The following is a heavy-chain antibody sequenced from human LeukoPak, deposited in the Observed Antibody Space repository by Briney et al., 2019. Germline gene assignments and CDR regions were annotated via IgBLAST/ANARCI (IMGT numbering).Heavy chain of an antibody. V-gene: IGHV3-48*03. CDR3: AREGSSSWYKVYYFDY. CDR2: ISSSGSTI. D-gene: IGHD6-13*01. J-gene: IGHJ4*02. CDR1: GFTFSSYE. Sequence: GGSLRLSCAASGFTFSSYEMNWVRQAPGKGLEWVSYISSSGSTIYYADSVKGRFTISRDNAKNSLYLQMNSLRAEDTAVYYCAREGSSSWYKVYYFDYWGQGTLVTVSS.